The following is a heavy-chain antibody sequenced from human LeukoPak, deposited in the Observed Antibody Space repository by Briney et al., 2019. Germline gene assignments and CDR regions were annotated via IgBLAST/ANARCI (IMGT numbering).Heavy chain of an antibody. CDR3: ARGCVEASSGGSCYSEFDY. CDR1: GFTFSSYA. D-gene: IGHD2-15*01. J-gene: IGHJ4*02. Sequence: GGSLRLSCAASGFTFSSYAMSWVRQAPGKGLEWVANINQDGSEKYYVDSVKGRFTIPRDNAKNSLYLQMNSLRAEDTAVYYCARGCVEASSGGSCYSEFDYWGQGTLVTVSS. V-gene: IGHV3-7*03. CDR2: INQDGSEK.